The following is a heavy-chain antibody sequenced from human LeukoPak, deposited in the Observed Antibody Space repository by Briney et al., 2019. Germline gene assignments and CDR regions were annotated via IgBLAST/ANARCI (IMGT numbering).Heavy chain of an antibody. J-gene: IGHJ5*02. V-gene: IGHV4-59*01. Sequence: PSETLSLTCTVSGGSISSYYWSWIRQPPGKGLEWIGYIYYSGSTNYNPSLKSRVTISVDTSKNQFSLKLSSVTAADTAVYYCARGFYGSGRRWFDPWGQGTLVTVSS. CDR3: ARGFYGSGRRWFDP. CDR1: GGSISSYY. D-gene: IGHD3-10*01. CDR2: IYYSGST.